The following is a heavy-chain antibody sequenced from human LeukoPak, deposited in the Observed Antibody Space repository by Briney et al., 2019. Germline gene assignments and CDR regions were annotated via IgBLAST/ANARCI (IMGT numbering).Heavy chain of an antibody. CDR3: ANKLGYSGYDYFDY. Sequence: GGSLRLSCAASGSTFSNYAMSWVRQAPGTGLEWVSAISGSSGSTYYADSVKGRFTISRDNSKNTLYLQMNSLRAEDTAVYYCANKLGYSGYDYFDYWGQGTLVTVSS. D-gene: IGHD5-12*01. J-gene: IGHJ4*02. V-gene: IGHV3-23*01. CDR2: ISGSSGST. CDR1: GSTFSNYA.